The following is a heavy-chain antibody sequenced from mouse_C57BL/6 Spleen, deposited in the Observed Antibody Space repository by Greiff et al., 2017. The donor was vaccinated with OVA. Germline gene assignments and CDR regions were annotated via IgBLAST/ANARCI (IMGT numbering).Heavy chain of an antibody. CDR3: SRYCSSSWAMDD. Sequence: VKLMEPGAELVKPGASVKMSCKASGYTFTSYWITWVKQRPGQGLEWIGDIYPGSGSTNYNEKFKRKATLTVDTSSSTAYMQLSSLTSEDSAVYYCSRYCSSSWAMDDWGQGTSVTVSS. CDR2: IYPGSGST. D-gene: IGHD1-1*01. J-gene: IGHJ4*01. V-gene: IGHV1-55*01. CDR1: GYTFTSYW.